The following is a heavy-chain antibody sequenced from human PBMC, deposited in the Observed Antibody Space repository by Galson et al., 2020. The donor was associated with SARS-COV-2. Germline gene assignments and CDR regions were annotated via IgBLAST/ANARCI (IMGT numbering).Heavy chain of an antibody. CDR1: GFTFSGYS. CDR2: ITNDGNIR. D-gene: IGHD2-8*01. J-gene: IGHJ4*02. CDR3: ARGDGPGHFLIDY. Sequence: GGSLRLSCAASGFTFSGYSLHWIRQAPGKGLEWLCMITNDGNIRNYLGPVKGRFTISRDNSKNTLYLQMDALRTDDTAIYFCARGDGPGHFLIDYCGRGTQVTVSS. V-gene: IGHV3-30-3*01.